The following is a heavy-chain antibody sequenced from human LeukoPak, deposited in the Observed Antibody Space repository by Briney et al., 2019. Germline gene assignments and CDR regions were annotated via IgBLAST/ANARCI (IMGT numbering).Heavy chain of an antibody. J-gene: IGHJ4*02. CDR2: ISGTGGRT. V-gene: IGHV3-23*01. CDR3: ARCFGRVIAARPMELDY. Sequence: GGSLRLSCAASGFTFSSYAMSWVSQAPGKGLEWVSAISGTGGRTYYADSVKGRFTISRDNAKNSLYLQMNSLRAEDTAVYYCARCFGRVIAARPMELDYWGQGTLVTVSS. CDR1: GFTFSSYA. D-gene: IGHD6-6*01.